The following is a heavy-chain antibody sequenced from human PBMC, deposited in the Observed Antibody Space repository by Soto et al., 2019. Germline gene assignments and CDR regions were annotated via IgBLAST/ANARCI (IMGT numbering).Heavy chain of an antibody. CDR2: IYYSGST. CDR1: CGSISSSSYY. Sequence: PSDTLSLTCTVSCGSISSSSYYWGWIRQPPGKGLEWIGSIYYSGSTYYNPSLKSRVTISVDTSKNQFSLKLSSVAAADTAVYYCAKGPFRGIAARRWLDYWGQGTLVTVSS. CDR3: AKGPFRGIAARRWLDY. V-gene: IGHV4-39*01. J-gene: IGHJ4*02. D-gene: IGHD6-6*01.